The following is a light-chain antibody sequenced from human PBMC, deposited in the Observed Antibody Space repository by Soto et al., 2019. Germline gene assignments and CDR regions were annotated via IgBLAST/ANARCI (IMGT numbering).Light chain of an antibody. CDR1: QSISSY. CDR2: SAS. CDR3: QQSYSTPCT. J-gene: IGKJ1*01. V-gene: IGKV1-39*01. Sequence: DIQMTQSPSSLSASVGDRVTITCRASQSISSYLSWYQQQPGNAPKLLIYSASSLQSGVPSRFSGSGSGTDFTLTISSLQPEDFATYYCQQSYSTPCTFGQGTKVDIK.